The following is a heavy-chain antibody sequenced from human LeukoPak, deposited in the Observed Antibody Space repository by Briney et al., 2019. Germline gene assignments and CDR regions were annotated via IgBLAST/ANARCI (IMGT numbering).Heavy chain of an antibody. CDR2: IYYSGST. D-gene: IGHD1-1*01. J-gene: IGHJ5*02. CDR3: ARHGTTGANLNWFDP. CDR1: GGSISSYY. Sequence: TSETLSLTCTVSGGSISSYYWRWIRQPPAKGLEGIGYIYYSGSTNYNPSLKSRVTLSVDTSKNQFSLKVSSATAADTAVYYCARHGTTGANLNWFDPWGQGTLVTVSS. V-gene: IGHV4-59*01.